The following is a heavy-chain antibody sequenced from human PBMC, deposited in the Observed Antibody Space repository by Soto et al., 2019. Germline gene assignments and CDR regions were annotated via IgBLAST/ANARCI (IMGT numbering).Heavy chain of an antibody. CDR3: ANSTYTSSSSIYSYGRPQTMYGMDV. CDR2: ISGSGGST. V-gene: IGHV3-23*01. D-gene: IGHD5-18*01. J-gene: IGHJ6*02. CDR1: GFTFSTYA. Sequence: GGSLRLSCAASGFTFSTYAMNWVRQAPGKGLGGVSAISGSGGSTYYADSVKGRFTISRDNSKNTLYLQMNSLRAEDTAVYYCANSTYTSSSSIYSYGRPQTMYGMDVWGPGTADTVSS.